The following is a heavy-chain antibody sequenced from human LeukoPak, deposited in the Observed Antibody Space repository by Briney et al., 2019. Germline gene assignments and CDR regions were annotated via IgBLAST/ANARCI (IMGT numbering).Heavy chain of an antibody. Sequence: GASVKVSCKASGYTFTGHYMHWVRQAPGQGLEWMGRINPNSGGTNFAQKFQGRVTMTRETSISTSYLELNSLRSDDTAVYYCAREVGYSSSWYGRFDPWGQGTLVTVSS. CDR1: GYTFTGHY. CDR3: AREVGYSSSWYGRFDP. CDR2: INPNSGGT. D-gene: IGHD6-13*01. V-gene: IGHV1-2*06. J-gene: IGHJ5*02.